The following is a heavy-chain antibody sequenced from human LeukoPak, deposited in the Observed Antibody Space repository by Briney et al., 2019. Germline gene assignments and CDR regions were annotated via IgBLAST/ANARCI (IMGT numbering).Heavy chain of an antibody. Sequence: GESLKISCKGSGYSFTSYWIGWVRQMPGKCLEWMGIIYPGDSDTRYSPSFQGQVTISADKSISTAYLQWSSLKASDTAMYYCARTYYDFWSGYTSARNWFDPWGQGTLVTVSS. CDR2: IYPGDSDT. D-gene: IGHD3-3*01. CDR1: GYSFTSYW. J-gene: IGHJ5*02. CDR3: ARTYYDFWSGYTSARNWFDP. V-gene: IGHV5-51*01.